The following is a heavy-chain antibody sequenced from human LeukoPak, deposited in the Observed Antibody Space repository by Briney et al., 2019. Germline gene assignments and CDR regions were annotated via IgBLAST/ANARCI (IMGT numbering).Heavy chain of an antibody. D-gene: IGHD3-22*01. Sequence: PSETLSLTCTVSGGSISNYYWSWIRQSAGEGLEWIGRIYTSGSTNYNPSLKSRVSMSVDTSKNQFSLRLRSVTAADTAVYYCARESGYYYDTSGYTFDYWGQGILVTVSS. CDR2: IYTSGST. CDR1: GGSISNYY. V-gene: IGHV4-4*07. CDR3: ARESGYYYDTSGYTFDY. J-gene: IGHJ4*02.